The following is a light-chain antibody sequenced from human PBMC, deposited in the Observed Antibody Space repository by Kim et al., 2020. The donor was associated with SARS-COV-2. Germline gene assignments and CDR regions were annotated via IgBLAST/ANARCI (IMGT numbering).Light chain of an antibody. CDR2: GAS. CDR1: QSVSSSY. J-gene: IGKJ4*01. CDR3: QQYGSSPLT. Sequence: SPGERATLSCRASQSVSSSYLAWYQQKPGQATRLLIDGASSRATGIPDRFSGSGSGTDFTLTISRLEPEDFAVYYCQQYGSSPLTFGGGTKVDIK. V-gene: IGKV3-20*01.